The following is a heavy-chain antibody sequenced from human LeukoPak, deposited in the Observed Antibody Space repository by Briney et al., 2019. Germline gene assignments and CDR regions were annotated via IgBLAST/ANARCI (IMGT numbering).Heavy chain of an antibody. CDR3: ARELRPAPGALPYFDWSFYYYYGMDV. D-gene: IGHD3-9*01. CDR2: ISSSSSTI. Sequence: GGSLRLSCAASGFTFSSYSLNWVRQAPGKGLEWVSYISSSSSTIYYADSVKGRLIISRDNAKNSLYLQMNSLSDEATAVYYCARELRPAPGALPYFDWSFYYYYGMDVWGQGTTVTVSS. V-gene: IGHV3-48*02. J-gene: IGHJ6*02. CDR1: GFTFSSYS.